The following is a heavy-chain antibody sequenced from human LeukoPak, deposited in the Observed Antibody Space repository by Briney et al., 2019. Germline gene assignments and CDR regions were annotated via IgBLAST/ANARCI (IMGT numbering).Heavy chain of an antibody. J-gene: IGHJ4*02. Sequence: GGSLRLSCAASGFTFSTYWMSWVRQAPGKGLKWVANINQDGSATNYVDSAKGRFIVSRDNAKNSVFLQMSSLRAEDTAVYYCAIAAGWEQAYWGQGTLFTVSS. V-gene: IGHV3-7*01. D-gene: IGHD1-26*01. CDR1: GFTFSTYW. CDR2: INQDGSAT. CDR3: AIAAGWEQAY.